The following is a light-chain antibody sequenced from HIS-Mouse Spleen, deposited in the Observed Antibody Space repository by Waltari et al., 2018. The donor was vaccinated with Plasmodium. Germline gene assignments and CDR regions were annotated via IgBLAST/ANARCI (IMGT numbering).Light chain of an antibody. CDR1: QSIRNY. V-gene: IGKV1-39*01. CDR3: QQSYSTWT. CDR2: AAS. Sequence: DIQMTQSPSSLSASVGDRVTLTCRASQSIRNYLNWYKQKPGKAPKFLIYAASTLQSGVPSRFSGSGSGTDFTLTISSLQPEDFATYYCQQSYSTWTFGQGTKVEIK. J-gene: IGKJ1*01.